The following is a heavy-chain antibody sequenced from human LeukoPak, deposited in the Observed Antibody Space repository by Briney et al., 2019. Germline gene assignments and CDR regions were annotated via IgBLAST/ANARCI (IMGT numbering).Heavy chain of an antibody. CDR3: ARVQFYRVHV. V-gene: IGHV3-7*01. CDR2: IKNDGSET. Sequence: PGGSLRLSCVVSGFTFSTYYMTRVRQAPGKGLEWVGSIKNDGSETYSADSVEGRLTVSRDNAKDSMHLQMNSLGVEDMGVYYCARVQFYRVHVWGQGTTVTVSS. CDR1: GFTFSTYY. J-gene: IGHJ6*02.